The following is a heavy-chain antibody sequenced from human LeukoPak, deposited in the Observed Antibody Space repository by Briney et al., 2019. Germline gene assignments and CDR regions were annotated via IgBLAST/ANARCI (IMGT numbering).Heavy chain of an antibody. CDR1: GGSISSGGYY. D-gene: IGHD6-19*01. Sequence: PSETLSLTCTVSGGSISSGGYYWSWIRQPPGKGLEWIGYIYYSGSTNYNPSLKSRVTISVDTSKNQFSLKLSSVTAADTAVYYCARDRTVPTVAGITSYYYYYGMDVWGQGTTVTVSS. V-gene: IGHV4-61*08. CDR3: ARDRTVPTVAGITSYYYYYGMDV. CDR2: IYYSGST. J-gene: IGHJ6*02.